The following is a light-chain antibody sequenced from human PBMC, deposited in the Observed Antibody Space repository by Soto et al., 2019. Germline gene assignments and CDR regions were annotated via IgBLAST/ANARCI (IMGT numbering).Light chain of an antibody. Sequence: EIVLTQSPATLSLSPGERATLSCRASQSVYSYLAWYQQKPGQAPRLPIYDASNRATGIPARFSGSGSGTDFTLTISSLEPEDLAVYYCQQRSNWPLTFGGGTKVEIK. CDR3: QQRSNWPLT. J-gene: IGKJ4*01. CDR2: DAS. V-gene: IGKV3-11*01. CDR1: QSVYSY.